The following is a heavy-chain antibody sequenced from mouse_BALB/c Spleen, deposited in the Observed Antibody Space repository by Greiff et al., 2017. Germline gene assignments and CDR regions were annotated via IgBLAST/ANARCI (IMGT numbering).Heavy chain of an antibody. J-gene: IGHJ4*01. Sequence: EVKLMESGGGLVQPGGSRKLSCAASGFTFSSFGMHWVRQAPEKGLEWVAYISSGSSTIYYADTVKGRFTISRDNPKNTLFLQMTSLRSEDTAMYYCARRGNGPYYYAMDYWGQGTSVTVSS. CDR1: GFTFSSFG. V-gene: IGHV5-17*02. CDR2: ISSGSSTI. CDR3: ARRGNGPYYYAMDY.